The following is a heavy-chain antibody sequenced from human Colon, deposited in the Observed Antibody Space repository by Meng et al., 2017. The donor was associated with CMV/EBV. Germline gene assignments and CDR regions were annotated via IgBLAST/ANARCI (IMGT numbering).Heavy chain of an antibody. CDR2: IRGSGGST. D-gene: IGHD3-10*01. CDR1: GFTFSSYA. Sequence: GESLKISCAASGFTFSSYAMSWVRQAPGKGLEWVSAIRGSGGSTYYADSVKGRFTISRDNSKNTLYLQMNSLRAEDTAVYYCARDGLTMVRGSDVYYYYYGMDVWGQGTTVTVSS. J-gene: IGHJ6*02. CDR3: ARDGLTMVRGSDVYYYYYGMDV. V-gene: IGHV3-23*01.